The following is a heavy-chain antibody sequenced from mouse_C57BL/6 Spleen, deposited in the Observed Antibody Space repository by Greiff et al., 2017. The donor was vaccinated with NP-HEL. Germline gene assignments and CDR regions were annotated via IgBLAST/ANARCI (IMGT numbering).Heavy chain of an antibody. D-gene: IGHD2-4*01. J-gene: IGHJ4*01. CDR2: IYPGSGST. CDR3: ARGVGDYAMDY. Sequence: QVQLQQSGAELVKPGASVKMSCKASGYTFTSYWITWVKQRPGQGLEWIGDIYPGSGSTNYNEKFKSKATLTVDTSSSTAYMQLSSLTSEDSAVYYCARGVGDYAMDYWGQGTSVTVSS. CDR1: GYTFTSYW. V-gene: IGHV1-55*01.